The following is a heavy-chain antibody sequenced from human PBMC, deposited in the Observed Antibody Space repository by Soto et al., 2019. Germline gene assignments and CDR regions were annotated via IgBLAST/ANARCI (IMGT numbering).Heavy chain of an antibody. CDR2: INHSGSS. Sequence: SETLSLTXAVFGGSLSGYYWSWIRQSPGKGLEWIGEINHSGSSNYNPSLKSRVTISVDTSKNQFSLRLDSVTAAETAVYYCAKGGRFTDGPGGYTWFDPWGQGTLVT. CDR1: GGSLSGYY. J-gene: IGHJ5*02. D-gene: IGHD3-3*01. V-gene: IGHV4-34*01. CDR3: AKGGRFTDGPGGYTWFDP.